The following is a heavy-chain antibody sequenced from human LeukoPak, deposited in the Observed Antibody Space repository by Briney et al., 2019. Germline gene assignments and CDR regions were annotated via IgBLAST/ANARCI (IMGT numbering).Heavy chain of an antibody. J-gene: IGHJ4*02. V-gene: IGHV3-74*01. CDR1: EFTFSSYW. CDR3: ARASGSYSFDY. D-gene: IGHD1-26*01. Sequence: GGSLRLSCAASEFTFSSYWMHWVRQAPGKGLVWVSRINRDGSSTSYADSVKGRFTISRDNAKNTLNLQMNSLRAEDMAVYYCARASGSYSFDYWGQGNLVTVSS. CDR2: INRDGSST.